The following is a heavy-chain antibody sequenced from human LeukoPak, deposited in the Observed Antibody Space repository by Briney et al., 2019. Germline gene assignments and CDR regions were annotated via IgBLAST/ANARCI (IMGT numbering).Heavy chain of an antibody. V-gene: IGHV3-66*01. Sequence: PGGSLRLSCAASGFTVSSNYMSWVRQAPGKGLEWVSVIYSGGSTYYADSVKGRFTISRDNSKNTLYLQMNSLRAEDTAVYYCARTGSATSLRYFDWSLGGPGDYWGQGTLVTVSS. CDR1: GFTVSSNY. J-gene: IGHJ4*02. D-gene: IGHD3-9*01. CDR2: IYSGGST. CDR3: ARTGSATSLRYFDWSLGGPGDY.